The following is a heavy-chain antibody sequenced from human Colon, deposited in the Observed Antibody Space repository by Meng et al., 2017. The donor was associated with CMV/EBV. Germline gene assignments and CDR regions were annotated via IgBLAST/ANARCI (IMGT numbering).Heavy chain of an antibody. CDR1: GYTFSDYY. CDR3: VRSSGWSLFDY. CDR2: IRSDGSAT. D-gene: IGHD6-19*01. V-gene: IGHV1-2*02. J-gene: IGHJ4*02. Sequence: QVQLVHVGAGVKEPGASVKVSCKTSGYTFSDYYMHWVRQAPGQGLEWMGWIRSDGSATNYAQKFRGRVTTTRDASVSTAYMELSGLTSDDTAVYFCVRSSGWSLFDYWGPGALVTVSS.